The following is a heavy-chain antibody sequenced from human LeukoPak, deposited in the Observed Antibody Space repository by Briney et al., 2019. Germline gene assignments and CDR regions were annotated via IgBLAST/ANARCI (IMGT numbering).Heavy chain of an antibody. CDR2: ISAYNGNT. D-gene: IGHD3-22*01. CDR3: ARLLGYYYDSSGLPFDY. Sequence: GASVKVSCKASGYTFTSYVISWVRQAPGQGLEWMGWISAYNGNTNYAQKLQGRVTMTTDTSTSTAYMELRSLRSDDTAVYYCARLLGYYYDSSGLPFDYWGQGTLVTASS. CDR1: GYTFTSYV. V-gene: IGHV1-18*01. J-gene: IGHJ4*02.